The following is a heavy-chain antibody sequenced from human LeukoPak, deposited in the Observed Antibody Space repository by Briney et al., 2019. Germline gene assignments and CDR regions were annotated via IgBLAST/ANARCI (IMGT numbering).Heavy chain of an antibody. CDR2: IDYDGSIT. CDR1: GFTFSSYW. J-gene: IGHJ4*02. D-gene: IGHD1-7*01. V-gene: IGHV3-74*01. CDR3: EKDLGGNYDD. Sequence: PGGSLRLSCAASGFTFSSYWIHWVRQVPGKGLVWVSRIDYDGSITNYADSVKGRFTISRDNARNTLYLQMNSLRVDDTAVYYGEKDLGGNYDDWGQETWLTVPS.